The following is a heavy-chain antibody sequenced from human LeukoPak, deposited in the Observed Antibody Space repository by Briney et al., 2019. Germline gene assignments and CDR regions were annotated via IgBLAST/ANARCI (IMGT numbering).Heavy chain of an antibody. CDR2: ISSSGSTI. D-gene: IGHD6-13*01. CDR3: ARDGFRYSSSWYYYYYYMDV. Sequence: LSLTCTVSGGSISSSSYYWGWIRQPPGKGLEWVSYISSSGSTIYYADSVKGRFTISRDNAKNSLYLQMNSLRAEDTAVYYCARDGFRYSSSWYYYYYYMDVWGKGTTVTVSS. CDR1: GGSISSSSYY. V-gene: IGHV3-11*04. J-gene: IGHJ6*03.